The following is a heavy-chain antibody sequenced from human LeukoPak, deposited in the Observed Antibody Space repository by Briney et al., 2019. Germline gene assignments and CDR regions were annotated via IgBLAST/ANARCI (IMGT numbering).Heavy chain of an antibody. V-gene: IGHV4-61*01. Sequence: SQTLSLTCTVSGGSISSGSYYWSWIRQPPGKGLEWIGYIYYSGNTNSNPSLKSRVTISADTSKNQISLKLSSVTAADAAVYYCARVVSSSWDYYYYMDVWGKGTTVTISS. D-gene: IGHD6-13*01. CDR3: ARVVSSSWDYYYYMDV. J-gene: IGHJ6*03. CDR2: IYYSGNT. CDR1: GGSISSGSYY.